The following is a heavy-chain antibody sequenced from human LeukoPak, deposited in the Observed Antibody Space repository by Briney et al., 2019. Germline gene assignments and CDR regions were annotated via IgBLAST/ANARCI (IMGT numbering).Heavy chain of an antibody. J-gene: IGHJ6*03. Sequence: SETLSLTCTASGGSISSYYWSWIRQPPGKGREWFGYIYYSGSTNYNPSLKSRVTISVDTSKNQFSLKLSSVTAADTAVYYCARGRFGIAAAGTGDYYYYYMDVWGKGTTVTVSS. CDR2: IYYSGST. CDR3: ARGRFGIAAAGTGDYYYYYMDV. CDR1: GGSISSYY. V-gene: IGHV4-59*01. D-gene: IGHD6-13*01.